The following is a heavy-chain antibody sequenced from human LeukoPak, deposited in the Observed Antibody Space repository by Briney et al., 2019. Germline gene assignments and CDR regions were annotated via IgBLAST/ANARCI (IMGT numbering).Heavy chain of an antibody. CDR2: IWYDGSNK. CDR3: ARGLYYYDSSGYYYPPDY. D-gene: IGHD3-22*01. V-gene: IGHV3-33*01. CDR1: GFTFSSYG. J-gene: IGHJ4*02. Sequence: PGGSLRLSCAASGFTFSSYGMHWVRQAPGKGLEWVAVIWYDGSNKYYADSVEGRFTISRDNSKSTLYLQMNSLRAEDTAVYYCARGLYYYDSSGYYYPPDYWGQGTLVTVSS.